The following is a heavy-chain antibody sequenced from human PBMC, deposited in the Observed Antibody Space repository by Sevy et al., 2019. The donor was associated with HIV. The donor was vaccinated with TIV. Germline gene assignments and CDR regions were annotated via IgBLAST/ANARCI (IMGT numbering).Heavy chain of an antibody. V-gene: IGHV3-7*03. Sequence: GESLKISCAASGFTFSSYWMSWVRQAPGKGLEWVANIKQDGSEKYYVDSVKGRFTISRDNAKNSLYLQMNSLRAEDTAVYYCARDTWDIVVVVAAAHYFDYWGQGTLVTVSS. J-gene: IGHJ4*02. CDR3: ARDTWDIVVVVAAAHYFDY. CDR2: IKQDGSEK. CDR1: GFTFSSYW. D-gene: IGHD2-15*01.